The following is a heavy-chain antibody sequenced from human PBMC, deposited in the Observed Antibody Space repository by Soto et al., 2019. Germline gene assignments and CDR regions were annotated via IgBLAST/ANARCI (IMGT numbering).Heavy chain of an antibody. V-gene: IGHV1-69*13. CDR3: ASNNRASYHFDY. CDR2: IIPLFGTT. J-gene: IGHJ4*02. D-gene: IGHD3-16*02. Sequence: SVKVSCKASGGTFRSYAISWVRQAPGQGPEWMGGIIPLFGTTNYAPKFQGRVTITADESASTAYVELGSLRSEDTAVYYCASNNRASYHFDYWGQGTRVTVSS. CDR1: GGTFRSYA.